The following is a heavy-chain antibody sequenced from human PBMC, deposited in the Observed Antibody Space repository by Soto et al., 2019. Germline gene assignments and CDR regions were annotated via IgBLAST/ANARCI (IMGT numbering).Heavy chain of an antibody. J-gene: IGHJ4*02. CDR3: ARGGGSDSFDY. CDR2: INHLETT. D-gene: IGHD1-26*01. Sequence: QLQLHESGSGLVKPSQTLSLTCTVCGASISYGNYAWSWIPQTPGKGLEWIGYINHLETTFYNPSFARRLTLSIDRAQNQLSLNLNSMSAANRAVYFCARGGGSDSFDYWGQGILVTVSS. V-gene: IGHV4-30-2*01. CDR1: GASISYGNYA.